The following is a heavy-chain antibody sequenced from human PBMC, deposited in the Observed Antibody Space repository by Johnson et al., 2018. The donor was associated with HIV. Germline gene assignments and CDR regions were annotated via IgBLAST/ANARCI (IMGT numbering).Heavy chain of an antibody. CDR3: AKDLRQVLVNDVFDI. Sequence: VQLEESGGGLVQPGGSLRLSCTASGFTVSSNYMTWVRQAPGTGLEWVSTIYSDGGTYHADSVRGRFTISRDSSKNTVYLQMNSLRAEDTAVYYCAKDLRQVLVNDVFDIWGQGTVVTVSS. J-gene: IGHJ3*02. CDR2: IYSDGGT. CDR1: GFTVSSNY. D-gene: IGHD4/OR15-4a*01. V-gene: IGHV3-66*01.